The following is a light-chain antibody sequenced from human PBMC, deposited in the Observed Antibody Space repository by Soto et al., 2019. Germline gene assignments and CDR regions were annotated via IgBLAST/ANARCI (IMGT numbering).Light chain of an antibody. CDR3: QHYNSYSEA. J-gene: IGKJ1*01. CDR1: QSISSW. Sequence: DIQMTPSPFTLFVSFGDRVTLTCRASQSISSWLAWYQQKPGKAPKLLIYKASTLKSGVPSRFSGSGSGTEFTLTISSLQPDDFATYYCQHYNSYSEAFGQGTKVDIK. CDR2: KAS. V-gene: IGKV1-5*03.